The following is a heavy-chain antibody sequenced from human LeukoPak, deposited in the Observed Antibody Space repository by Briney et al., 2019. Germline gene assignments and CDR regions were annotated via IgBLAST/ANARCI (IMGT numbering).Heavy chain of an antibody. CDR3: ARDKIVRAAHDAFDI. CDR2: IYYTGST. D-gene: IGHD3-10*01. CDR1: GGSITSSTYY. Sequence: SETLSLTCTVSGGSITSSTYYWGWIRQPPGKGLEWIGSIYYTGSTYYNPSLKSRVTISLDTSKNQFSLNLTSVTAADTAVYFCARDKIVRAAHDAFDIWGQGTMVTVSS. J-gene: IGHJ3*02. V-gene: IGHV4-39*07.